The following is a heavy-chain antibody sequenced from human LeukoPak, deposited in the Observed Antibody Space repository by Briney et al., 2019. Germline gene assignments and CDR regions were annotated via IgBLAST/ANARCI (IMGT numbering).Heavy chain of an antibody. J-gene: IGHJ4*02. CDR1: GFTFSSYA. V-gene: IGHV3-64*01. CDR3: ARDGAAGPAKYYFDY. Sequence: GSLRLSCAASGFTFSSYAMHWVRPAPGKGLGYVSAISSNGGSTYYANSVKGRFTISRDNSKNTLYLQMGSLRAEDMAVYYCARDGAAGPAKYYFDYWGQGTLVTVSS. CDR2: ISSNGGST. D-gene: IGHD6-13*01.